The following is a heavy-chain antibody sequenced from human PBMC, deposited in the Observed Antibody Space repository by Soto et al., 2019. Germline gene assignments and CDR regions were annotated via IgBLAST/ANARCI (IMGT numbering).Heavy chain of an antibody. CDR3: ARDSGYDNYCLDY. CDR1: GFTFSSYW. CDR2: IKQDGSEK. V-gene: IGHV3-7*01. Sequence: EVQLVESGGGLVQPGGSLRLSCAASGFTFSSYWMSWVRQAPGKGLEWVANIKQDGSEKYYVDSVKGRFTISRDTANNSLYLQMNTLRAEDTAVYYCARDSGYDNYCLDYWGQGSLVTVSS. D-gene: IGHD5-12*01. J-gene: IGHJ4*02.